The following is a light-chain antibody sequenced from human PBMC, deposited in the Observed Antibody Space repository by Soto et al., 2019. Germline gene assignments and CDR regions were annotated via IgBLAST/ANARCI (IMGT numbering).Light chain of an antibody. CDR1: QSVSSSY. CDR3: QQYDSSPQT. Sequence: EMVFTQSPGTRALSPGERATLSSSPSQSVSSSYLAWYQQKPGEAPRLLLYGASSRANGMPDRLSGSGSGTDFTITISSLEPEDFAVYYCQQYDSSPQTFGQGTQVDIK. CDR2: GAS. V-gene: IGKV3-20*01. J-gene: IGKJ1*01.